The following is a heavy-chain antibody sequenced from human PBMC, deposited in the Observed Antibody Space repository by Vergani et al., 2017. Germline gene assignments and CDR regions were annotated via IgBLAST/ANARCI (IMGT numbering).Heavy chain of an antibody. D-gene: IGHD6-13*01. J-gene: IGHJ5*02. CDR2: IIPIFGTA. CDR1: GYSFNNYA. V-gene: IGHV1-69*13. Sequence: QEQLVQSGSELKKPGASVKVSCKASGYSFNNYAIHWVRQAPGQGLEWMGRIIPIFGTANYAQKFQGRVTITADESTSTAYMELSSLRSEDTAVYYCARDRRYSSSAPFSYNWFDPWGQGTLVTVSS. CDR3: ARDRRYSSSAPFSYNWFDP.